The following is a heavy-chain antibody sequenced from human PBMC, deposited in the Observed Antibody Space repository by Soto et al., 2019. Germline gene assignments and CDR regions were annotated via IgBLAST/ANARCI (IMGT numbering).Heavy chain of an antibody. Sequence: QVQLVESGGGVVQPERSLRLSCAASGFTFSNYGMHWVRQAPGKGLEWVAVVWHDGKTKYYADSVKGRFTISRDNAKNSLYLQMNSLRAEDTAMYYCARDRRYSGYDHYSDYWGQGTLVTVSS. CDR2: VWHDGKTK. D-gene: IGHD5-12*01. J-gene: IGHJ4*02. V-gene: IGHV3-33*01. CDR3: ARDRRYSGYDHYSDY. CDR1: GFTFSNYG.